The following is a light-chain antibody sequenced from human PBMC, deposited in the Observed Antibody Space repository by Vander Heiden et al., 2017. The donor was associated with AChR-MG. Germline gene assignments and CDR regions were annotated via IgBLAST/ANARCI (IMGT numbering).Light chain of an antibody. CDR2: GAS. CDR1: QSIAGKY. CDR3: QRYDSSTPLP. Sequence: EIVLTQSPGTLSLSPGERATLSCRASQSIAGKYLAWYQQKPGQAPRLLIYGASTRATGIPDRFSGSGSGTDFTLTISRLEPEDFAVYYCQRYDSSTPLPVGRGTKVAIK. J-gene: IGKJ4*01. V-gene: IGKV3-20*01.